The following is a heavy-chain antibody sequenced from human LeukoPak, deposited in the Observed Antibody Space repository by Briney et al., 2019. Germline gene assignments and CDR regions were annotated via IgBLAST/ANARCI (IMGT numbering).Heavy chain of an antibody. CDR3: ARISHCSGGSCYYFDY. D-gene: IGHD2-15*01. V-gene: IGHV1-18*01. CDR2: ISAYNGNT. J-gene: IGHJ4*02. CDR1: GYTFTTYD. Sequence: ASVRVSCKASGYTFTTYDINWVRQATGQGLEWMGWISAYNGNTNYAQKLQGRVTMTTDTSTSTAYMELRSLRSDDTAVYYCARISHCSGGSCYYFDYWGQGTLVTVSS.